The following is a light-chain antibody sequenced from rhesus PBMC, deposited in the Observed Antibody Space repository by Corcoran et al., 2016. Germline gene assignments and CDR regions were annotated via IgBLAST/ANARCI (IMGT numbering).Light chain of an antibody. V-gene: IGKV2-104*02. Sequence: DIVMTQTPLSLPVTPGEPASISCRSSQSLLDSEDGNTYLDWYLQQPGQSPQLLIYEVSNRASGVPDRFSGSGSDTDFTLKISRVEAEDVGVYYCMQALEFPYSFGQGTKVEIK. CDR2: EVS. J-gene: IGKJ2*01. CDR3: MQALEFPYS. CDR1: QSLLDSEDGNTY.